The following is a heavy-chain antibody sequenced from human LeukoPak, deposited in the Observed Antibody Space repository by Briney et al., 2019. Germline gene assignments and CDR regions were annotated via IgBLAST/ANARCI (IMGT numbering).Heavy chain of an antibody. CDR3: ARAGYYYDRSGYYYPFDY. CDR1: EFTFSSYV. Sequence: GGSLRLSCAASEFTFSSYVMHWVRQAPGKGLEWVSLIYSGGSTYYADSVKGRFTISRDNSKNTLYLQMNSLRAEDTAVYYCARAGYYYDRSGYYYPFDYWGQGTLVTVSS. CDR2: IYSGGST. J-gene: IGHJ4*02. V-gene: IGHV3-66*01. D-gene: IGHD3-22*01.